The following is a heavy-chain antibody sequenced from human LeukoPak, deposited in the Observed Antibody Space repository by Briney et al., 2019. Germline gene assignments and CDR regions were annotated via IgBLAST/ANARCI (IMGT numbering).Heavy chain of an antibody. CDR2: ISSRGSTI. CDR1: GFTFSSYE. D-gene: IGHD6-13*01. Sequence: GGSLRLSCAASGFTFSSYEMNWVRQAPGEGLEWVSYISSRGSTIYYADSVKGRFTISRDNAKNSLYLQMNSLRAEDAAVYYCARDLYSSSWFAFDHWGQGTLVTVSS. CDR3: ARDLYSSSWFAFDH. J-gene: IGHJ4*02. V-gene: IGHV3-48*03.